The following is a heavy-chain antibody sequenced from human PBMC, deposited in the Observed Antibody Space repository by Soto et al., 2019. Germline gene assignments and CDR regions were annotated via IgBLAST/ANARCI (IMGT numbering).Heavy chain of an antibody. Sequence: VQLVESGGCLVQPGRSLRLSCAASGFTFDDYAMHWVRQAPGKGLEWVSGISWNSGSIGYADSVKGRFTISRDNAKNSLYLQMHSLRAEDTALYYCVGATHHYYYYGMDVWGQGTTVTVSS. J-gene: IGHJ6*02. V-gene: IGHV3-9*01. CDR3: VGATHHYYYYGMDV. D-gene: IGHD5-12*01. CDR2: ISWNSGSI. CDR1: GFTFDDYA.